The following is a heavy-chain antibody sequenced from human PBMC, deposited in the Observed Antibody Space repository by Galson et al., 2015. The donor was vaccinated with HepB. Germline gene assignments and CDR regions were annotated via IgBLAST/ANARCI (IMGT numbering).Heavy chain of an antibody. V-gene: IGHV5-51*01. CDR1: GYSFASYW. D-gene: IGHD2-8*02. J-gene: IGHJ3*02. CDR3: ARRFCTGGTCFPGAFHI. CDR2: IYPGDSGT. Sequence: QSGAEVKKPGESLKIFCQASGYSFASYWIGWVRQMPGKGLEWMGIIYPGDSGTKYSPSFQGHVTISADTSVSTAYLQWNTLKASDTATYYCARRFCTGGTCFPGAFHIWGQGTLVTVSS.